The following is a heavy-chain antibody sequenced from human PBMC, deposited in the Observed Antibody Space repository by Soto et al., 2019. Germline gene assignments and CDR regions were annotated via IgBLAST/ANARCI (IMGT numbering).Heavy chain of an antibody. CDR3: ARRSLGQYYFDY. Sequence: LSLTCTVSGGSISTYYWSWIRQPPGKGLEWIGYIHYSGSTNYNPSLKSRVTISVDTSKNQFSLKLSSVTAADTAVYYCARRSLGQYYFDYWGQGTLVTVSS. J-gene: IGHJ4*02. CDR2: IHYSGST. D-gene: IGHD1-26*01. CDR1: GGSISTYY. V-gene: IGHV4-59*08.